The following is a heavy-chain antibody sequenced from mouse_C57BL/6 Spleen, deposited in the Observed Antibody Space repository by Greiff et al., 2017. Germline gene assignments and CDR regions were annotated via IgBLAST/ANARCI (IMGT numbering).Heavy chain of an antibody. J-gene: IGHJ2*01. CDR2: ISDGGSYT. D-gene: IGHD2-1*01. V-gene: IGHV5-4*03. CDR3: ARGGNGNLDY. Sequence: EVKLMESGGGLVKPGGSLKLSCAASGFTFSSYAMSWVRQTPEKRLEWVATISDGGSYTYYPDNVKGRFTISRDNAKNNLYLQMSHLKSEDTAMYYCARGGNGNLDYWGQGTTLTVSS. CDR1: GFTFSSYA.